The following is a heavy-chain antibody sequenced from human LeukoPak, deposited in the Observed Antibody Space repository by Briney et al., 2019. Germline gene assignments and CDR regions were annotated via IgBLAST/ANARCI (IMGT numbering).Heavy chain of an antibody. V-gene: IGHV4-34*01. J-gene: IGHJ6*03. CDR2: INHSGST. CDR3: ARLVSAQLWLQGYYYMDV. CDR1: GGSISSDDYY. Sequence: SETLSLTCTVSGGSISSDDYYWSWIRQPPGKGLEWIGEINHSGSTNYNPSLKSRVTISVDTSKNQFSLKLSSVTAADTAVYYCARLVSAQLWLQGYYYMDVWGKGTTVTVSS. D-gene: IGHD5-18*01.